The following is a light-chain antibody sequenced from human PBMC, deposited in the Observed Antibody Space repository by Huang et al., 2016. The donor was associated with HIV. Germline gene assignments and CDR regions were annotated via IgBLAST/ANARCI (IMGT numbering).Light chain of an antibody. V-gene: IGKV3-11*01. CDR2: DAT. CDR3: QRRTSWPT. Sequence: IVLTQSPATLSWYQGERVTLYCRDSQTIEHHFAWYQHKSGPSPRLLICDATTRATGLPSKFSGGGSGTHFILNISRLEHDYGAVYYWQRRTSWPTFGGGTKVEIK. J-gene: IGKJ4*01. CDR1: QTIEHH.